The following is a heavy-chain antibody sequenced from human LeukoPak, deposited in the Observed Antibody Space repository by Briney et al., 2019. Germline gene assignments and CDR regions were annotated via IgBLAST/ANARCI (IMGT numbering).Heavy chain of an antibody. CDR2: ISAYNGYT. D-gene: IGHD6-19*01. J-gene: IGHJ4*02. Sequence: ASVKVSCKTSGYTFTNYGVSWVRQAPGQGLEWMGWISAYNGYTNYAQKLQVRVTMTTDTSTSTAYMELRSLTSDDTAVYYCARHPGDPKQWLVLEYYFDYWGQGTLVTVSS. V-gene: IGHV1-18*01. CDR3: ARHPGDPKQWLVLEYYFDY. CDR1: GYTFTNYG.